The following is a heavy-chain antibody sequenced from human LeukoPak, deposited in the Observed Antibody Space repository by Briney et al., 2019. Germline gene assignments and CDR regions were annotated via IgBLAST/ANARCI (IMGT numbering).Heavy chain of an antibody. CDR1: GGSFSGYY. D-gene: IGHD5-18*01. Sequence: SETLSLTCAVYGGSFSGYYWSWIRQPPGKGLEWIGEINHSGSTNYNPSLKSRVTISVDTSKNQFSLKLSSVTAADTAVYYCARGVSGYSYGYIGYFDYWGQGTLVTVSS. CDR3: ARGVSGYSYGYIGYFDY. J-gene: IGHJ4*02. CDR2: INHSGST. V-gene: IGHV4-34*01.